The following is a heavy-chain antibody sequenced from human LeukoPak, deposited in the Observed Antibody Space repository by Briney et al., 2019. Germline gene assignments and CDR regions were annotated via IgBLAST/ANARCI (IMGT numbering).Heavy chain of an antibody. Sequence: SVKVSCKASGGTFSSYAISWVRQAPGQGLEWMGGIIPIFGTANYAQKFQGRVTITADESTSTAYMELSSLRSEDTAVYYCASLAATPVYYYYGMDVWGQGTTVTVSS. J-gene: IGHJ6*02. D-gene: IGHD2-15*01. CDR3: ASLAATPVYYYYGMDV. CDR2: IIPIFGTA. CDR1: GGTFSSYA. V-gene: IGHV1-69*13.